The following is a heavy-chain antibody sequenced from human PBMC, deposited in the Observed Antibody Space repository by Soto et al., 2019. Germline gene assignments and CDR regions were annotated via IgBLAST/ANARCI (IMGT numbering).Heavy chain of an antibody. D-gene: IGHD3-22*01. J-gene: IGHJ4*02. CDR3: AKGAPYYYDSSGYYDY. CDR2: ISGSGGST. Sequence: EVQLLESGGGLVQPGGSLRLSCAASGFTFSSYAMSWVRQAPGKGLEWVSAISGSGGSTYYADSVKGRFTISRDNSKNTLYLQMNSLRAEDTAVYYCAKGAPYYYDSSGYYDYWGQGTQVTVSS. V-gene: IGHV3-23*01. CDR1: GFTFSSYA.